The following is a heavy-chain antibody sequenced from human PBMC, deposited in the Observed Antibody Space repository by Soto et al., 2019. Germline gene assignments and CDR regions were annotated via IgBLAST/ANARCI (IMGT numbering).Heavy chain of an antibody. D-gene: IGHD3-3*01. CDR2: ISAYNGNT. CDR1: GYTFTSYG. Sequence: SVKVSWKASGYTFTSYGISWVRQAPVQGLEWMGWISAYNGNTNYAQKLQGRVTMTTDTSTSTAYMELRSLRSDDTAVYYCARKYYDFWSGHYNWFDPWGQGTLVTVSS. V-gene: IGHV1-18*04. J-gene: IGHJ5*02. CDR3: ARKYYDFWSGHYNWFDP.